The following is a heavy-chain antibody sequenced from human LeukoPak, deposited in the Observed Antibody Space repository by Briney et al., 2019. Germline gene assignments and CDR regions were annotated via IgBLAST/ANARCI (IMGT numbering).Heavy chain of an antibody. J-gene: IGHJ6*02. Sequence: PGGSLRLSCAASGFTFSSYSMNWVRQAPGKGLEWVSSISSSSSYIYYADSVKGRFTISRDNAKNSLYLQMNSLRAEDTAVYYCARGYLPFGELLLRVNYYYYGMNVWGQGTTVTVSS. CDR3: ARGYLPFGELLLRVNYYYYGMNV. D-gene: IGHD3-10*01. V-gene: IGHV3-21*01. CDR1: GFTFSSYS. CDR2: ISSSSSYI.